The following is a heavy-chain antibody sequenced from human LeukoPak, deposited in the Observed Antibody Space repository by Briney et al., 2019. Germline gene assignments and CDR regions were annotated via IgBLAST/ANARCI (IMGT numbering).Heavy chain of an antibody. CDR1: GYTLTELS. D-gene: IGHD6-13*01. V-gene: IGHV1-24*01. CDR2: FDPEDGET. J-gene: IGHJ6*02. CDR3: ATPKIAAAGTYYYGMDV. Sequence: ASVKVSCKVSGYTLTELSMHWVRQAPGKGLEWMGGFDPEDGETIYAQTFQGRVTMTEDTSTDTAYMELSSPRSEDTAVYYCATPKIAAAGTYYYGMDVWGQGTTVTVSS.